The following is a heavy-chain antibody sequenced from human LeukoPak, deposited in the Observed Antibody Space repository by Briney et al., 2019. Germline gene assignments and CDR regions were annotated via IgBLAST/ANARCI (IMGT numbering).Heavy chain of an antibody. V-gene: IGHV4-4*02. D-gene: IGHD4-17*01. Sequence: SETLSLTCAVSGYSISSGYWWSWVRQPPGKGLEWIGEVHHSGRTNYNPSLKSRVTMSVDKSKNQFSLKLTSVTAADTAVYYCARNGDYSADSWGQGTLLTASP. J-gene: IGHJ4*02. CDR2: VHHSGRT. CDR1: GYSISSGYW. CDR3: ARNGDYSADS.